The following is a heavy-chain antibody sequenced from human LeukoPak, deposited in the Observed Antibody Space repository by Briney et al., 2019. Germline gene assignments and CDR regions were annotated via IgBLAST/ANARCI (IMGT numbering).Heavy chain of an antibody. CDR3: ARVRGVDYYGSGSYIGD. CDR1: GGSISSGGYY. Sequence: PSQTLSLTCTVSGGSISSGGYYWSWIRQPPGKGLEWIGYIYHSGSTYYNPSLKSRVTISVDTSKNQFSLKLSSVTAADTAVYYCARVRGVDYYGSGSYIGDWGQGTLVTVSS. V-gene: IGHV4-30-2*01. CDR2: IYHSGST. J-gene: IGHJ4*02. D-gene: IGHD3-10*01.